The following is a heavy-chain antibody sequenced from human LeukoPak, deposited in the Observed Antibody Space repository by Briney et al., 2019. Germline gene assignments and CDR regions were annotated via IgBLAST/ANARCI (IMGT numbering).Heavy chain of an antibody. V-gene: IGHV3-48*01. CDR3: ARGEWGDAFDI. D-gene: IGHD1-26*01. CDR1: GFTFSSYA. Sequence: PGGSPRLSCAASGFTFSSYAMHWVRQAPGKGLEWVSYISSSSSTIYYADSVKGRFTISKDNAKNSLYLQMNSLRAEDTAVYYCARGEWGDAFDIWGQGTMVTVSS. CDR2: ISSSSSTI. J-gene: IGHJ3*02.